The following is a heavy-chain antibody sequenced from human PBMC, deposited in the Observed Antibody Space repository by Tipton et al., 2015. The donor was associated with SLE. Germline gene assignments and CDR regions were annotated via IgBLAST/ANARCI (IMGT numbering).Heavy chain of an antibody. CDR2: LYYSGST. CDR1: GGSISSGGYY. D-gene: IGHD6-6*01. J-gene: IGHJ4*02. CDR3: ATGGAAARPWYFDY. Sequence: TLSLTCTVSGGSISSGGYYWSWIRQHPGKGLEWLGYLYYSGSTYYNPSLKSRVTILVDTSKNQFSLKLTSVTAADTAVYYCATGGAAARPWYFDYWGQGTLVTVSS. V-gene: IGHV4-31*03.